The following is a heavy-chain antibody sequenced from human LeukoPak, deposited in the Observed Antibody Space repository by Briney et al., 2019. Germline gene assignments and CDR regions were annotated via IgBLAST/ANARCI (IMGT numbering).Heavy chain of an antibody. Sequence: SETLSLTCTVSGGSISSGDYYWSWIRQPPGKGLEWIGYIYHSGSTYYNPSLKTRVTISVDRSKNQFSLKLSSVTAADTAVYYCARDADSIGSAFDIWGQGTMVTVSS. CDR1: GGSISSGDYY. V-gene: IGHV4-30-2*01. D-gene: IGHD2/OR15-2a*01. J-gene: IGHJ3*02. CDR3: ARDADSIGSAFDI. CDR2: IYHSGST.